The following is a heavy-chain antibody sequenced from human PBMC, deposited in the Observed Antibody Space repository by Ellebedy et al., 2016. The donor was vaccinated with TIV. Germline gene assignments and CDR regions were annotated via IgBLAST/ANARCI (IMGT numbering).Heavy chain of an antibody. Sequence: AASVKVSCKASGYSFTSYGFSWVRQAPGQGLEWMGWISAHNDNTNYAQKFQGRVTMTTNPSTTTAYMELTSLRSDETVMYYCARRLRLMYSSGSFNYWGQGSPVTVSS. V-gene: IGHV1-18*01. CDR1: GYSFTSYG. J-gene: IGHJ4*02. CDR3: ARRLRLMYSSGSFNY. CDR2: ISAHNDNT. D-gene: IGHD6-19*01.